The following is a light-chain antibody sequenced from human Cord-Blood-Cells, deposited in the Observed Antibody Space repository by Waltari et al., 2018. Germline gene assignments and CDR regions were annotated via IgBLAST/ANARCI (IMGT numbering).Light chain of an antibody. V-gene: IGKV1-6*01. CDR2: AAS. CDR1: QGIRND. J-gene: IGKJ2*01. CDR3: LQDYNYPYT. Sequence: AIHMTQSPSSLSASVVDRVHITCRASQGIRNDLGWYQQKPAKAPKLLIYAASSLQSGVPSRFSGSGSGTDFTLTISSLQPEDFATYYCLQDYNYPYTFGQGTKLEIK.